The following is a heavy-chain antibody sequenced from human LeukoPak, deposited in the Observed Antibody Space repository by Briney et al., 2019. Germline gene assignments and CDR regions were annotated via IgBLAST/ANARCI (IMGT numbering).Heavy chain of an antibody. CDR2: IYSGGNT. CDR1: GFTFSSYG. Sequence: GGSLRLSCASSGFTFSSYGMSLGRQAPGKGLEWVSFIYSGGNTHNSDSVKGRFTISRDNSKNTLHLQMNSLRAEDTAVYYCARRAGDHSQPYDHRGQRTLGTVS. CDR3: ARRAGDHSQPYDH. V-gene: IGHV3-53*01. J-gene: IGHJ4*02. D-gene: IGHD4-23*01.